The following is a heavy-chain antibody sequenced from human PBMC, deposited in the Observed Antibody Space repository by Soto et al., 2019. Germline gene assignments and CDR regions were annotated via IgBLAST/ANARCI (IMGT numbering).Heavy chain of an antibody. V-gene: IGHV3-15*01. D-gene: IGHD2-8*02. CDR3: TTDGASGGTDSYYFDY. Sequence: GGSLRLSCAASGFSFNNVKMTWVRQAPGKGLEWVARIKSKTDGGATDYAAPVKGRFTISRDDSKNTLYLQMNSLETEDTAMYYCTTDGASGGTDSYYFDYWGQGALVTVSS. CDR2: IKSKTDGGAT. CDR1: GFSFNNVK. J-gene: IGHJ4*02.